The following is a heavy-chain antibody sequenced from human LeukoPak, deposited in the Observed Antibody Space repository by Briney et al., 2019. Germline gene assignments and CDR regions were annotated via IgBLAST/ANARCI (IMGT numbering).Heavy chain of an antibody. J-gene: IGHJ4*02. CDR1: GFTFSSYE. Sequence: GGSLRLSCAASGFTFSSYEMNWVRQAPGKGLEWVSHISSSGSTIYYADSVKGRFTISRDNAKNSLYLQMDSLRAEDTAVYYCAKAPIRHYSGSGESITTYFFDYWGQGTLVTVSS. D-gene: IGHD3-10*01. V-gene: IGHV3-48*03. CDR2: ISSSGSTI. CDR3: AKAPIRHYSGSGESITTYFFDY.